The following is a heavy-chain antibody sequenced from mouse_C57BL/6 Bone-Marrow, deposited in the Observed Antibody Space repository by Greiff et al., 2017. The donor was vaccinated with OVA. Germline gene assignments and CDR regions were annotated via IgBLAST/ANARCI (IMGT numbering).Heavy chain of an antibody. Sequence: QVQLQQSGAELVRPGTSVKVSCKASGYAFTNYLIEWVKQSPGQGLEWIGVINPGSGGTNYNEKFKGKATLTADKSSSTAYMQLSSLTSEDSAVYFCARLHYGSSYWYFDVWGTGTTVTVSS. D-gene: IGHD1-1*01. CDR3: ARLHYGSSYWYFDV. J-gene: IGHJ1*03. V-gene: IGHV1-54*01. CDR1: GYAFTNYL. CDR2: INPGSGGT.